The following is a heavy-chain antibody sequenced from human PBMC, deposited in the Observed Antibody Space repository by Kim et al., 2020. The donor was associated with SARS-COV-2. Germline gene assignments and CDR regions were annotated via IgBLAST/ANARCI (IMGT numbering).Heavy chain of an antibody. CDR1: GYTFTRYG. D-gene: IGHD2-15*01. CDR2: ISAYNGNT. CDR3: ARDAVRLYCSGGSCYSKFDY. J-gene: IGHJ4*02. Sequence: ASVKVSCKASGYTFTRYGISWVRQAPGQGLEWMGWISAYNGNTNYAQKFQGRVTMTTDTSTSTAYMELRSLRSDDTAVYYCARDAVRLYCSGGSCYSKFDYWGQGTLVTVSS. V-gene: IGHV1-18*01.